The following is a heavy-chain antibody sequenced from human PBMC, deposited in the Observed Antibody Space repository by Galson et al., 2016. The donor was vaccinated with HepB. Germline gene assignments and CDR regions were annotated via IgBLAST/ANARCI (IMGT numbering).Heavy chain of an antibody. D-gene: IGHD7-27*01. V-gene: IGHV4-34*10. Sequence: SETLSLTCAVYGISFTDSYWTWIRQPPGKGLEWIGEIKHRGTTTYNPSLKFRTTMSIDTSKNQVYLKMSSVTAADPAVYYCARLPWGWDAIDIWGQGTMVTVSS. CDR1: GISFTDSY. CDR2: IKHRGTT. CDR3: ARLPWGWDAIDI. J-gene: IGHJ3*02.